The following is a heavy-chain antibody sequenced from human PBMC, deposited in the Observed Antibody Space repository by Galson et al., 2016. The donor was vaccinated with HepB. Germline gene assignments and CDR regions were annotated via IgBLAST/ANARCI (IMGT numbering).Heavy chain of an antibody. J-gene: IGHJ4*02. CDR3: ARDLFRCDY. D-gene: IGHD3-10*01. Sequence: SLRLSCAVSGFSFSGYSMSWVRQSPGKGLEWVSSISSRSTYIYYADSVKGRFTISRDNAKNSRYLQMNSLRAEDTAVYYCARDLFRCDYWGQGTLVTVSS. CDR2: ISSRSTYI. CDR1: GFSFSGYS. V-gene: IGHV3-21*01.